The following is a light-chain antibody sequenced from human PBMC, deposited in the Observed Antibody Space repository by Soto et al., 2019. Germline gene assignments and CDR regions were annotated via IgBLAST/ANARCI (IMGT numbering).Light chain of an antibody. CDR3: QQSHSTWWK. V-gene: IGKV1-39*01. CDR1: QSISNY. CDR2: DAS. J-gene: IGKJ1*01. Sequence: DIQMTQSPSSLSASVGDRVTITCRASQSISNYLNWYQQKPGKAPKLLIYDASSLQSGVPSRFSGSGSGTDFTLTISSLQPEDFATYYCQQSHSTWWKFGQGTKVEIK.